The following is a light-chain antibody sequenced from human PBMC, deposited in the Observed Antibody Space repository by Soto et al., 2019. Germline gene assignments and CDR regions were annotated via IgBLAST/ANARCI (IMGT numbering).Light chain of an antibody. CDR1: QSVSSN. CDR3: QHYNSWPPWT. Sequence: EIVRTQSPATLSVSPGQSATFSCRASQSVSSNLAWYQQKPGQAPRLLIYGASIRAAGIPARFSGSGSGTEFTLTISSLQSEEFAVYYCQHYNSWPPWTFGQGTKVDI. J-gene: IGKJ1*01. CDR2: GAS. V-gene: IGKV3-15*01.